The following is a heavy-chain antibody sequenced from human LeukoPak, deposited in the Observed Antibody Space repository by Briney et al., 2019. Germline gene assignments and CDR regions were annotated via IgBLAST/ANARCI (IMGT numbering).Heavy chain of an antibody. CDR2: ISYDGSNK. J-gene: IGHJ5*02. D-gene: IGHD5-12*01. Sequence: PGGSLRLSCAASGFTFSSYGMHWVRQAPGKGLEWVAVISYDGSNKYYADSVKGRFTISRDNSKNTLYLQMNSLRAEDTAVYYCARDYNGYDLFWFDPWGQGTLVTVSS. CDR1: GFTFSSYG. CDR3: ARDYNGYDLFWFDP. V-gene: IGHV3-30*19.